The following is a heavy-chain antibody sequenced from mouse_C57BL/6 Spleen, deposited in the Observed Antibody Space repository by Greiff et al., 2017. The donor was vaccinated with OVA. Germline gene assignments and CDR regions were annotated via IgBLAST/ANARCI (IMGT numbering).Heavy chain of an antibody. CDR3: TTTVVARYYAMDH. J-gene: IGHJ4*01. CDR2: IDPENGDT. V-gene: IGHV14-4*01. CDR1: GFNIKDDY. Sequence: SGAELVRPGASVKLSCTASGFNIKDDYMHWVKQRPEQGLEWIGWIDPENGDTEYASKFQGKATITADTSSNPAYLQLSSLTSEDTAVYYCTTTVVARYYAMDHWGKGTSVTVSS. D-gene: IGHD1-1*01.